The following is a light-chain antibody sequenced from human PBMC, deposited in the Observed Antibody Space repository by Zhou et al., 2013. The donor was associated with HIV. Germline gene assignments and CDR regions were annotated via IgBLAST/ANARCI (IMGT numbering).Light chain of an antibody. CDR1: QSISTW. Sequence: DIQMTQSPSSLSASVGDRVTITCRASQSISTWLAWYQQKPGKAPKLLIYKASNLESGVSSRFSGTGSGTDFTLTISSLQPDDVATYYCQQYNSFSRAFGQGTKVEIK. CDR3: QQYNSFSRA. V-gene: IGKV1-5*03. J-gene: IGKJ1*01. CDR2: KAS.